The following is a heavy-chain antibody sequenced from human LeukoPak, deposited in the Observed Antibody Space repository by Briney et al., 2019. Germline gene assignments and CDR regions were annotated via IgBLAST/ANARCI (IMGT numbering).Heavy chain of an antibody. Sequence: GGSLRPSCAASGFTFSNAWMSWVRQAPGKGLEWVSYISSSSSTIYYADSVKGRFTISRDNAKNSLYLQMNSLRAEDTAVYYCARRWIQLWINYYYYYMDVWGKGTTVTVSS. CDR2: ISSSSSTI. J-gene: IGHJ6*03. CDR3: ARRWIQLWINYYYYYMDV. V-gene: IGHV3-48*01. CDR1: GFTFSNAW. D-gene: IGHD5-18*01.